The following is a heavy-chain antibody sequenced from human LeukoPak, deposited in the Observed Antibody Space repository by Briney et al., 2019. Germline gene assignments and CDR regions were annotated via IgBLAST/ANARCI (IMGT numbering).Heavy chain of an antibody. CDR3: ARSGEYYYDSSGYYFDY. D-gene: IGHD3-22*01. Sequence: GESLKISCKGSGYSFTSYWIGWVRQMPGKGLEWMGIIYPGDSDTRYSPSFQGQVTISADKSISTAYLQWSSLKASDTDMYYCARSGEYYYDSSGYYFDYWGQGTLVTVSS. J-gene: IGHJ4*02. CDR1: GYSFTSYW. V-gene: IGHV5-51*01. CDR2: IYPGDSDT.